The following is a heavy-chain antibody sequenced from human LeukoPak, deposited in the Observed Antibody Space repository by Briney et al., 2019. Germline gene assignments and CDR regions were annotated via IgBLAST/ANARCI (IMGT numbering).Heavy chain of an antibody. D-gene: IGHD5-12*01. CDR1: GASTSHFY. V-gene: IGHV4-59*01. CDR3: ARSAEWLRNAFDI. Sequence: PSETLSLSCTVSGASTSHFYWNWIRQPPGRGLKWIGYMHNSGSSKHNPSLKSRVTISIDTSKNQFSLQLTSVTAADTAIYYCARSAEWLRNAFDIWGQGTMVSVSS. CDR2: MHNSGSS. J-gene: IGHJ3*02.